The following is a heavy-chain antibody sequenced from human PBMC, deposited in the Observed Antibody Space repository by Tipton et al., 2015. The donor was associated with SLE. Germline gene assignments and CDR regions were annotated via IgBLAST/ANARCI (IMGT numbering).Heavy chain of an antibody. D-gene: IGHD5-12*01. J-gene: IGHJ4*02. CDR1: GYNFTNYW. CDR3: GRLYRGYSGDYFDS. V-gene: IGHV5-51*03. CDR2: IYPADSDS. Sequence: QLVQSGAAVKKPGESLKISCKGSGYNFTNYWIGWVRQMPGKGLECMGIIYPADSDSRYSPSFQGQVTISADKSISTAYLQWSSLKASDTAIYYCGRLYRGYSGDYFDSWGQGTLVTVYS.